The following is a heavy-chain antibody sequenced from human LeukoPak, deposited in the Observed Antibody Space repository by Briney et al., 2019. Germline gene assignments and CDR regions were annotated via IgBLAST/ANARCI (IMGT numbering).Heavy chain of an antibody. CDR1: GGSISSYY. V-gene: IGHV4-59*01. CDR2: IYNTVTT. J-gene: IGHJ4*02. Sequence: SETLSLTCTVSGGSISSYYWGWIRQPPGKGLEWIGYIYNTVTTNYNPSLKSRVTISVDTSKSQFSLRLTSVTAADTAVYYCARDVRFSLWGQGTLVTVSS. CDR3: ARDVRFSL.